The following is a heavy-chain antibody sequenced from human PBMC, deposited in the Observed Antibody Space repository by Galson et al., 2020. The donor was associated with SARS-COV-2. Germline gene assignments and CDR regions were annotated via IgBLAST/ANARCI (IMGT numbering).Heavy chain of an antibody. Sequence: NSGGSLRLSCVASGFTFSDTWMTWVRQAPGKGLEWVSYISSSGNTIYYADSVKGRFTMSRDNAKNSLYLQMNSLRAEDTAVYYCAREVRSSNNDAFDIWGQGTMVTVSS. CDR1: GFTFSDTW. CDR3: AREVRSSNNDAFDI. CDR2: ISSSGNTI. V-gene: IGHV3-11*04. D-gene: IGHD6-13*01. J-gene: IGHJ3*02.